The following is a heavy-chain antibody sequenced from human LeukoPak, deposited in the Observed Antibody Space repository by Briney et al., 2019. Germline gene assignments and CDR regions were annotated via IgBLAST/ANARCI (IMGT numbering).Heavy chain of an antibody. Sequence: SETLSLTCAVYGGSFSGYYWSWIRQPPGKGLEWIGSIYYSGSTYYNPSLKSRVTISVDTSKNQFSLKLSSVTAADTAVYYCASTNIRFLEWLPFDPWGQGTLVTVSS. CDR1: GGSFSGYY. CDR2: IYYSGST. J-gene: IGHJ5*02. CDR3: ASTNIRFLEWLPFDP. V-gene: IGHV4-34*01. D-gene: IGHD3-3*01.